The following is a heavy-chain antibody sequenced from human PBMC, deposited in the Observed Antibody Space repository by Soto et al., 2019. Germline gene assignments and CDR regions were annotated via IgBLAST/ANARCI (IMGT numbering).Heavy chain of an antibody. CDR1: GGSFSGYY. CDR3: ARGTPLYCGGDCSPFDY. CDR2: INHSGST. Sequence: QVQLQQWGAGLLKPSETLSLTCAVYGGSFSGYYWSWIRQPPGKGLEWIGEINHSGSTNYNPSLKSRVTTSVDTSKNQFSLKLSSVTAADTAVYYCARGTPLYCGGDCSPFDYWGQGTLVTVSS. J-gene: IGHJ4*02. V-gene: IGHV4-34*01. D-gene: IGHD2-21*02.